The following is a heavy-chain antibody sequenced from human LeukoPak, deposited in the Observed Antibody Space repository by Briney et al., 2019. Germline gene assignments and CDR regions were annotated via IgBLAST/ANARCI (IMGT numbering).Heavy chain of an antibody. D-gene: IGHD5-24*01. CDR3: ASEVEMATINY. CDR2: INPNSGGT. Sequence: ASVKVSCKASGYTFTSDYIHWVRQAPGQGLEWMGWINPNSGGTNYAQKFQGRVTMTRDTSISTAYMELSRLRSDDTAVYYCASEVEMATINYWGQGTLVTVSS. J-gene: IGHJ4*02. V-gene: IGHV1-2*02. CDR1: GYTFTSDY.